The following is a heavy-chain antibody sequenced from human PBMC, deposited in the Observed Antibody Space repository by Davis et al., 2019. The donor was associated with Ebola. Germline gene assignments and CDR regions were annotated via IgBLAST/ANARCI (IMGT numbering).Heavy chain of an antibody. CDR3: ATQYSNGWFDP. J-gene: IGHJ5*02. V-gene: IGHV4-59*01. CDR2: VFYSGST. CDR1: GGSITNYC. Sequence: SETLSLTCSVSGGSITNYCWSWIRQAPGKGLEWIGCVFYSGSTNYNPSLKSRVTMSVDLSKNQFSLKLTSVTAADTAVYYCATQYSNGWFDPWGQGTLVTVSS. D-gene: IGHD2/OR15-2a*01.